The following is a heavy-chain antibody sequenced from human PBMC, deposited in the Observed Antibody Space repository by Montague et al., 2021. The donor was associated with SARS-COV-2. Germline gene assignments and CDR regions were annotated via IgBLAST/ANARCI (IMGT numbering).Heavy chain of an antibody. J-gene: IGHJ4*02. D-gene: IGHD3-10*01. CDR1: GASISTGAYY. CDR3: ATASGSGSLGFHY. Sequence: TLSLTCTVSGASISTGAYYWSWIRQHPEKGLEWIGYIYYSGTIYYNPSLKSRVTISLDTSNNHSSLKLSSVTAADTAVYYCATASGSGSLGFHYWGQGTRFLVSS. CDR2: IYYSGTI. V-gene: IGHV4-31*03.